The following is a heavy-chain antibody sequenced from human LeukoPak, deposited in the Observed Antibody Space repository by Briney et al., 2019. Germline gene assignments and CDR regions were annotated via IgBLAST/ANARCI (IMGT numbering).Heavy chain of an antibody. V-gene: IGHV3-30*03. D-gene: IGHD6-19*01. CDR2: ISFDESNK. CDR1: GFKFRSYG. J-gene: IGHJ4*02. Sequence: PGGSLRLSCAASGFKFRSYGMHWVRQAPGKGLEWVALISFDESNKYYLDSVKGRFTISRDNSKNTLYLQMNSLRPEDTAVYYCARDDSLAVAGTEGYYFDYWGQGTLVTVSS. CDR3: ARDDSLAVAGTEGYYFDY.